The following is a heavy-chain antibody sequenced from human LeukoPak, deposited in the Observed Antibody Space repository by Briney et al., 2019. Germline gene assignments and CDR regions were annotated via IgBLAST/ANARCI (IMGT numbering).Heavy chain of an antibody. CDR2: IWFDGSKI. CDR1: GFTFNTYG. J-gene: IGHJ4*02. D-gene: IGHD1-26*01. V-gene: IGHV3-33*01. Sequence: GMSLRLSCAASGFTFNTYGMHWVRQTPGKGLEWLAVIWFDGSKIYYTDSVKGRFTISRDNSKNTLFLQMSSLRAEDSGVYYCARDLAKGRYFDYWGQGTLVTVSS. CDR3: ARDLAKGRYFDY.